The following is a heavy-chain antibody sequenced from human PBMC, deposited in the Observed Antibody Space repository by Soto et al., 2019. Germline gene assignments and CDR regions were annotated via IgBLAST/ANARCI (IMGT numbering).Heavy chain of an antibody. Sequence: QVQLVESGGGVVQPGRSLRLSCAASGFTFISYAMHWVRQAPGKGLEWVAVISFDGSTEYYADSAKGRFTISRDNSKNTVYLHINSLRSEDTAVYYCARSRHGSGRYTHFYYGLDVWGQGTTVTVSS. CDR1: GFTFISYA. CDR2: ISFDGSTE. V-gene: IGHV3-30*14. CDR3: ARSRHGSGRYTHFYYGLDV. D-gene: IGHD3-10*01. J-gene: IGHJ6*02.